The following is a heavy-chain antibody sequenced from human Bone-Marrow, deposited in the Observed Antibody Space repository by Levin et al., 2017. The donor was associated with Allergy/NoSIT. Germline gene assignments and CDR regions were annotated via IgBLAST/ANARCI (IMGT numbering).Heavy chain of an antibody. D-gene: IGHD5-18*01. Sequence: GESLKISCAVSGLSVTRDYMSWVRQAPGKGLEWISVLYNGDDTYYTDSVKGRFTISRDSSKNTLHLQMNNLRVEDTAVYYCVRDEGPGKYTYGELDYWGQGTLVTVSS. CDR2: LYNGDDT. J-gene: IGHJ4*02. CDR1: GLSVTRDY. V-gene: IGHV3-66*01. CDR3: VRDEGPGKYTYGELDY.